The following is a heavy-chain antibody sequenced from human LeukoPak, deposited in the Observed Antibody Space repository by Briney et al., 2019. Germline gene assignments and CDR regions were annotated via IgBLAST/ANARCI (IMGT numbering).Heavy chain of an antibody. D-gene: IGHD4-17*01. CDR1: GGSISSGDYY. J-gene: IGHJ4*02. Sequence: PSQTLSLTCTVSGGSISSGDYYWSWIRQPPGKGLEWIRYIYYSGSTNYNPSLKSRVTISVDTSKNQFSLKLSSVTAADTAVYYCARADGDYVFDYWGQGTLVTVSS. CDR2: IYYSGST. V-gene: IGHV4-30-4*01. CDR3: ARADGDYVFDY.